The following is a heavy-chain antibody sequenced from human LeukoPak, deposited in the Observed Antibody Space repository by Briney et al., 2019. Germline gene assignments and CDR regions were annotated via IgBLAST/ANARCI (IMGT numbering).Heavy chain of an antibody. V-gene: IGHV4-59*08. Sequence: SETLSLTCTVSGGSISDYYWSWIREAPGKGLEWIGYIFSSGSTNYNASFKSRVTISVDTSKSQFSLKVNSVTAADTAVYYCARHRAVAGRFDYWGQGTLVTVSS. J-gene: IGHJ4*02. CDR1: GGSISDYY. CDR3: ARHRAVAGRFDY. D-gene: IGHD6-19*01. CDR2: IFSSGST.